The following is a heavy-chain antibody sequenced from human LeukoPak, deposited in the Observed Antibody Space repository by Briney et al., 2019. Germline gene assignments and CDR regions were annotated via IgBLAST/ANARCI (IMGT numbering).Heavy chain of an antibody. CDR3: ARRAYYYDISGHFDY. V-gene: IGHV5-51*01. D-gene: IGHD3-22*01. CDR2: IYPGDSNT. CDR1: GYSFTSYW. Sequence: GESLKISCKGSGYSFTSYWIGWVRQMPGKGLEWMGIIYPGDSNTRYSPSFQGQVTISADKSIGTAYLQWGSLKASDTATYYCARRAYYYDISGHFDYWGQGTLVTVSS. J-gene: IGHJ4*02.